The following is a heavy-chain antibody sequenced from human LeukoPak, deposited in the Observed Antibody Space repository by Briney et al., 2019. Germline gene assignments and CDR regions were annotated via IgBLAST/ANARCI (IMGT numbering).Heavy chain of an antibody. CDR3: AKDPSYYYGSGDPFDY. CDR2: ISYDGSNK. V-gene: IGHV3-30*18. CDR1: GFTFSSYG. Sequence: GRSLRLSCAASGFTFSSYGMHWVRQAPSKGLEWVAVISYDGSNKYYADSVKGRFTISRDNSKNTLYLQMNSLRAEDTAVYYCAKDPSYYYGSGDPFDYWGQGTLVTVSS. J-gene: IGHJ4*02. D-gene: IGHD3-10*01.